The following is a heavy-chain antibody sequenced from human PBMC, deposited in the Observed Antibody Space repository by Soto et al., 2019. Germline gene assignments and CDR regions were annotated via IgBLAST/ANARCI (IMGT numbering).Heavy chain of an antibody. V-gene: IGHV3-7*01. CDR3: ARDLAGGYSSGWYPGLDYYYYGMDV. J-gene: IGHJ6*02. CDR1: GFTFSSYW. CDR2: IKQDGSEK. Sequence: EVQLVESGGGLVQPGGSLRLSCAASGFTFSSYWMSWVRQAPGKGLEWVANIKQDGSEKYYVDSVKGRFTISRDNAKNSLYLQMNSLRAEDTAVYYCARDLAGGYSSGWYPGLDYYYYGMDVWGQGTTVTVSS. D-gene: IGHD6-19*01.